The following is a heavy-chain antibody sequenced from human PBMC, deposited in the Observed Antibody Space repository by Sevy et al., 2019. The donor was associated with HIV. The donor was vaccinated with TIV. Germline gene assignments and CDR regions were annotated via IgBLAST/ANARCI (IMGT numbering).Heavy chain of an antibody. CDR2: ISGSGGST. J-gene: IGHJ4*02. CDR1: GFTFNYYA. D-gene: IGHD3-3*01. V-gene: IGHV3-23*01. Sequence: GGSLRLSCAASGFTFNYYAMNWVRQAPGKGLEWISGISGSGGSTNYADSVKGRFTISRDNSKNTLYLQMNSLRAEDTAMYYCAKGGSPEVWRGDIDFWGQGTLVTVSS. CDR3: AKGGSPEVWRGDIDF.